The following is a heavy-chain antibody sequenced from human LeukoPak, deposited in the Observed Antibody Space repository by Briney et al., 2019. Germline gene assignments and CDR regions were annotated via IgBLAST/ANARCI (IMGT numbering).Heavy chain of an antibody. Sequence: GGSLRLSCAASGFTVSSNYMSWVRQAPGKGLEWVSVIYSGGSTYYADSVKGRFTISRDNSKNTLYLQMNSLRAEDTAVYYCARVFHDSYYSCGRAFWGQGPPVPVS. J-gene: IGHJ6*02. CDR3: ARVFHDSYYSCGRAF. D-gene: IGHD3-3*01. CDR1: GFTVSSNY. CDR2: IYSGGST. V-gene: IGHV3-66*01.